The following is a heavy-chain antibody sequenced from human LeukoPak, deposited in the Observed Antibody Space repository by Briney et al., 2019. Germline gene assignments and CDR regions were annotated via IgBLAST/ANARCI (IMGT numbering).Heavy chain of an antibody. J-gene: IGHJ5*02. D-gene: IGHD4-17*01. CDR3: ARVYGVRFDP. CDR2: IYYSGST. Sequence: PSETLSLTCAAYGGSFSGYYWSWIRQPPGKGLEWIGYIYYSGSTNYNPSLKSRVTISVDTSKNQFSLKLSSVTAADTAVYYCARVYGVRFDPWGQGTLVTVSS. CDR1: GGSFSGYY. V-gene: IGHV4-59*01.